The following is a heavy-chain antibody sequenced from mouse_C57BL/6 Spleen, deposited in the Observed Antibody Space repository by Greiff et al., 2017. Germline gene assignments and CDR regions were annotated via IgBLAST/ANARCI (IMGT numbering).Heavy chain of an antibody. V-gene: IGHV1-80*01. J-gene: IGHJ4*01. Sequence: QVQLKQSGAELVKPGASVKISCKASGYAFISYWMNWVKQRPGKGLEWIGQIYPGDGDTNYNGKFKGKATLTADKSSSTAYMQLSSLTSEDSAVYFCARGDYPNAMDYWGQGTSVTVSS. CDR1: GYAFISYW. D-gene: IGHD2-4*01. CDR2: IYPGDGDT. CDR3: ARGDYPNAMDY.